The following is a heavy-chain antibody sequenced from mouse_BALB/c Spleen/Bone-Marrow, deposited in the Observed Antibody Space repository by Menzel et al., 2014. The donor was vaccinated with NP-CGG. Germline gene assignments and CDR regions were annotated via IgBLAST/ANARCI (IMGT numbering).Heavy chain of an antibody. Sequence: LQQSGSELVRSGASVKLSCKASGYTFXSYWMHWVKQRPGQGLEWIGNFYPGSGSTNYDEKFKRKATLTVDTSSSTAYMQLSSLTSEDSAVYYCTRYRYDADYFDYWGQGTTLTVSS. CDR2: FYPGSGST. D-gene: IGHD2-14*01. CDR1: GYTFXSYW. CDR3: TRYRYDADYFDY. J-gene: IGHJ2*01. V-gene: IGHV1S22*01.